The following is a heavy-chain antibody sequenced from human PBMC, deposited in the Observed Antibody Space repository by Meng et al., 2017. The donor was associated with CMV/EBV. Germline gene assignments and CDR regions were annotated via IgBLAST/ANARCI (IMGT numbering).Heavy chain of an antibody. J-gene: IGHJ6*02. CDR2: INSDGSST. CDR3: AREPRGITGPYGMDV. V-gene: IGHV3-74*01. CDR1: GFTFSSCW. D-gene: IGHD1-20*01. Sequence: GESLKISCAASGFTFSSCWMHWVRQAPGKGLVWVSRINSDGSSTSYADSVKGRFTISRDNAKNTLYLQMNSLRAEDTAVYYCAREPRGITGPYGMDVWGQGTTVTVSS.